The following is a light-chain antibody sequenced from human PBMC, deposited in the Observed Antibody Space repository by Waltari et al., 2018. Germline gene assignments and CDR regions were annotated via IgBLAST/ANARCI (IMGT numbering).Light chain of an antibody. CDR3: QQSYSTPPT. CDR1: QSVSRY. J-gene: IGKJ1*01. Sequence: DIQMTQSPSSLSASLGDRVTISCRASQSVSRYLNWYQHKTGRAPKLLIYTTSNLQSGVPSRFSGSGSGTDFTLTISSLQPEDFGTYFCQQSYSTPPTFGQGTKVEIK. V-gene: IGKV1-39*01. CDR2: TTS.